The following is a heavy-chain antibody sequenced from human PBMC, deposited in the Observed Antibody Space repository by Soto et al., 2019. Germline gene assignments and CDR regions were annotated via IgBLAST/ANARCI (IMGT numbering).Heavy chain of an antibody. D-gene: IGHD1-26*01. CDR2: LSYTGNSYSP. Sequence: QVQLQESGPGLVKASQTLSLTCTVSGASISGSDHYWSWIRQPPGKGLEWMGHLSYTGNSYSPYYNPSLQSRPTLSLDTSKNQFSLNMTSVTAADTAVYFCARSGRSLLDYWGQGALVSVSS. CDR1: GASISGSDHY. CDR3: ARSGRSLLDY. V-gene: IGHV4-30-4*01. J-gene: IGHJ4*02.